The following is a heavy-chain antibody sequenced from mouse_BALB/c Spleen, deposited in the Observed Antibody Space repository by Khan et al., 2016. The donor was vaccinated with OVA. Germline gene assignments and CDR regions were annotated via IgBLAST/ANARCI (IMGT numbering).Heavy chain of an antibody. D-gene: IGHD1-1*01. V-gene: IGHV1S136*01. CDR3: APVGTSYVSFAY. CDR1: GYTFTSYV. J-gene: IGHJ3*01. CDR2: IYPFNDDA. Sequence: VHVKQSGPELVKPGASVKMSCKASGYTFTSYVMHWVKQKPGLGLEWIGYIYPFNDDAKYNEKFKGKATLTSDKSSSTAYMELSSLTSEASAVYYCAPVGTSYVSFAYWGQGTLVTVSA.